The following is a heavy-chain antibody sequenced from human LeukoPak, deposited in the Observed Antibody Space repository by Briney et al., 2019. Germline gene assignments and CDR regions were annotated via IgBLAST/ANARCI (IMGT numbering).Heavy chain of an antibody. D-gene: IGHD3-10*01. J-gene: IGHJ4*02. V-gene: IGHV3-30*18. CDR2: ISYDGSNR. CDR3: AKAYGSGSYGYFDY. Sequence: QPGGSLRLSCAASGFTFSSYGMHWVRKAPGKGLEWVAVISYDGSNRYYADSVKGRFTISRDNSKNTLYLQMNSLRAEDTAVYYCAKAYGSGSYGYFDYWGQGTLVTVSS. CDR1: GFTFSSYG.